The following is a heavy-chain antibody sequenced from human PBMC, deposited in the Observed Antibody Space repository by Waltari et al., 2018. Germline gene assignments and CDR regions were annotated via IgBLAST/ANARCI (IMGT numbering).Heavy chain of an antibody. CDR3: ARGSSGWYNWFDP. V-gene: IGHV1-3*01. D-gene: IGHD6-19*01. J-gene: IGHJ5*02. CDR2: INAGKGNR. Sequence: QVQLVQSGAEVKKPGASVKVSCKASGYTFTSYAMHWVRQAPGKRLEWMGWINAGKGNRKYSQKFQGRVTITRDTSESTAYMELRSLRSEDTAVYYCARGSSGWYNWFDPWGQGTLVTVSS. CDR1: GYTFTSYA.